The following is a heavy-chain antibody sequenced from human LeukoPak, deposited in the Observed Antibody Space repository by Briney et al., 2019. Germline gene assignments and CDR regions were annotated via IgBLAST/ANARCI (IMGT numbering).Heavy chain of an antibody. Sequence: GGSLRLSCAASGFTFSSYAMTWVRQAPGKGLEWVSSISASGGSTNYADSVKGRFTISRDNSKSTVYLQMNSLRAEDTAVYYCARGRSREMDVWGKGTTVIVSS. CDR1: GFTFSSYA. CDR2: ISASGGST. V-gene: IGHV3-23*01. D-gene: IGHD1-14*01. J-gene: IGHJ6*04. CDR3: ARGRSREMDV.